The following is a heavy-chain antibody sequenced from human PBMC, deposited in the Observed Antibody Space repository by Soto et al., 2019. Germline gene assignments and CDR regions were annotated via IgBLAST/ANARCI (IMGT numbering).Heavy chain of an antibody. D-gene: IGHD1-1*01. CDR3: ARVERGTVTTVVDAFDI. CDR2: MSHSGGT. V-gene: IGHV4-61*01. J-gene: IGHJ3*02. CDR1: GGFVSSGSYY. Sequence: SETLSLNCAVYGGFVSSGSYYWSWIRQPPGKGLEWIGEMSHSGGTHFNPSLKSRVTISVDTSKNQFSLKMSSVTAADTALYYCARVERGTVTTVVDAFDIWGPGTMVTVSS.